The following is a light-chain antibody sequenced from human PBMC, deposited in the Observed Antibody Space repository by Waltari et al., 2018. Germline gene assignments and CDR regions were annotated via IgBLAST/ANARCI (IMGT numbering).Light chain of an antibody. CDR3: QHYVRLPVT. CDR2: GAS. CDR1: QSVRGT. V-gene: IGKV3-20*01. J-gene: IGKJ1*01. Sequence: EIVLTQSPGTLSLSPGETATLSCRASQSVRGTLAWYQQKPGQAPRLLIYGASSRATGIPDRFSGSGSGTDFSLTISRLEPEDFAVYYCQHYVRLPVTFDQGTRVEIK.